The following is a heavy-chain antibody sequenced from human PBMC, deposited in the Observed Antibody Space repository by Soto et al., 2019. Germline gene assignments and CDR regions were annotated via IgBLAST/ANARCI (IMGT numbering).Heavy chain of an antibody. Sequence: QITVKESGPTLVKPTQTLTLACTFSGFSLSTSGVGVGWIRQPPGKALEWLALIYWDDDKRYSPSLKSRLTITNDTSKNQVVLTMTNMDPVDTATYYCAHRRSFDCFDYWGQGTLVTVSS. CDR3: AHRRSFDCFDY. D-gene: IGHD3-9*01. CDR1: GFSLSTSGVG. J-gene: IGHJ4*02. CDR2: IYWDDDK. V-gene: IGHV2-5*02.